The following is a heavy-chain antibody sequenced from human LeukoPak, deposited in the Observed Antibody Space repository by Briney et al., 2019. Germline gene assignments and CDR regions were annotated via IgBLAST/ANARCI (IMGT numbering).Heavy chain of an antibody. V-gene: IGHV1-69*06. J-gene: IGHJ5*02. CDR1: GGTFSSYA. D-gene: IGHD6-19*01. CDR3: ARGIAVAGTVVTAHPFDP. CDR2: IIPIFGTA. Sequence: GASVKVSCKASGGTFSSYAISWVRQAPGQGLEWMGGIIPIFGTANYAQKFQGRVTITADKSTSTAYMELRSLRSDDTAVYYCARGIAVAGTVVTAHPFDPWGQGTLVTVSS.